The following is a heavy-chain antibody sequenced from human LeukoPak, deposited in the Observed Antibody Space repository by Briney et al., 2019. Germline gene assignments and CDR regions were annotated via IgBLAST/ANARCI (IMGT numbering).Heavy chain of an antibody. V-gene: IGHV1-69*05. CDR2: IIPIFGTA. Sequence: ASVKVSCKASGGTFSSYAIGWVRQAPGQGLEWMGRIIPIFGTANYAQKFQGRVTITTDESTNTAYMELSSLRSEDTAVYYCARAPIAVAGNFDYWGQGTLVTVSS. CDR3: ARAPIAVAGNFDY. D-gene: IGHD6-19*01. CDR1: GGTFSSYA. J-gene: IGHJ4*02.